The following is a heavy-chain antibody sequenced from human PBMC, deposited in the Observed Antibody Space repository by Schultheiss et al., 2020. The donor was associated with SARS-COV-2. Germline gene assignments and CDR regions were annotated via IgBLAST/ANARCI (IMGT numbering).Heavy chain of an antibody. D-gene: IGHD3-22*01. J-gene: IGHJ4*02. CDR2: ISGSGGST. V-gene: IGHV3-23*01. Sequence: GGSLRLSCAASGFTFSSYAMSWVRQAPGKGLEWVSAISGSGGSTYYADSVKGRFTISRDNSKNTLYLQMNSLRAEDTAVYYCAKGPFYDSSGVRRTGFDYWGQGTLVTVSS. CDR1: GFTFSSYA. CDR3: AKGPFYDSSGVRRTGFDY.